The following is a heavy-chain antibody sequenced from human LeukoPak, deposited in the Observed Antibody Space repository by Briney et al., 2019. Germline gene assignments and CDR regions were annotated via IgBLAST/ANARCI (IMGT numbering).Heavy chain of an antibody. D-gene: IGHD3-10*01. V-gene: IGHV3-21*01. Sequence: GGSLRLSCAASGFTFSSYSMNWVRQAPGKGLEWVSSISSSSSYIYYADSVKGRFTISRDNAKNSLYLQMNSLRAEDTAVYYCAKDAMVRGVINPHDNWGQGTQVTVSS. CDR3: AKDAMVRGVINPHDN. J-gene: IGHJ4*02. CDR2: ISSSSSYI. CDR1: GFTFSSYS.